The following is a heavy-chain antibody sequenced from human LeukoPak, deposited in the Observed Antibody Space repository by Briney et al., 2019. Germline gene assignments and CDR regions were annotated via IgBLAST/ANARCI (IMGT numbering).Heavy chain of an antibody. D-gene: IGHD3-22*01. CDR1: GGTFSRYT. CDR3: ARGGSSGSSGLDY. Sequence: SVNVSCKPSGGTFSRYTITWVRQAPGQGLESTGGIFPIFGTPNYAQKFQGRVTITADESTSTAYMEVGSLRSGDTAVYYCARGGSSGSSGLDYWGQGTQVTVSS. J-gene: IGHJ4*02. V-gene: IGHV1-69*13. CDR2: IFPIFGTP.